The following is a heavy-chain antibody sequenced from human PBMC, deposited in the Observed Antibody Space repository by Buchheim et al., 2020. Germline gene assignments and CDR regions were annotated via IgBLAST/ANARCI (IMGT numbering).Heavy chain of an antibody. J-gene: IGHJ4*02. V-gene: IGHV3-30-3*01. CDR2: ISYDGSNK. Sequence: QVQLVESGGGVVQPGRSLRLSCAASGFTFSSYAMHWVRQAPGKGLEWVAVISYDGSNKYYADSVKGRFTISRDNSKNTLYLLMNSLRAEDTAVYYCARDRTTSSSFDYWGQGTL. CDR1: GFTFSSYA. CDR3: ARDRTTSSSFDY. D-gene: IGHD1-7*01.